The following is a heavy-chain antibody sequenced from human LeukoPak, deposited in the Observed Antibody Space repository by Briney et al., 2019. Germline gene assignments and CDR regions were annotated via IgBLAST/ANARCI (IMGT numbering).Heavy chain of an antibody. CDR3: ARVPTVTFFDY. V-gene: IGHV4-59*01. CDR1: GGSISSYY. CDR2: IYYSGST. D-gene: IGHD4-17*01. J-gene: IGHJ4*02. Sequence: ASETLSLTCTVSGGSISSYYWSWIRQPPGKGLEWIVYIYYSGSTNYNPSLKSRVTISVDTSKNQFSLKLSSVTAADTAVYYCARVPTVTFFDYWSQGTLVTVSS.